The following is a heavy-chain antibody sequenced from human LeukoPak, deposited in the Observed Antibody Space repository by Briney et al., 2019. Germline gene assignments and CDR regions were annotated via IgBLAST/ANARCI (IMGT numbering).Heavy chain of an antibody. Sequence: SETLSLTCTVSGGSISSGDYYWSWIRQPPGKGLEWIGYIYYSGSTYYNPSLKSRVTISIDMSKNQFSLKLTSVTAADTAVYYCARIGAAETTQRPRSWFDPWGQGTLVTVSS. V-gene: IGHV4-30-4*08. CDR3: ARIGAAETTQRPRSWFDP. CDR2: IYYSGST. J-gene: IGHJ5*02. D-gene: IGHD1-14*01. CDR1: GGSISSGDYY.